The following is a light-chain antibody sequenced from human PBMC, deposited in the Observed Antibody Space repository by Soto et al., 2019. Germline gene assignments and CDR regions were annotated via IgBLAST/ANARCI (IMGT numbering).Light chain of an antibody. CDR3: SSYSTGGSYV. V-gene: IGLV2-14*03. CDR1: SSDVGGYNS. CDR2: DVS. Sequence: LTHPASVSGSPGQSIAISCTGTSSDVGGYNSASWYQQHPGKAPKLLIYDVSNRPSGVSNRFSGSKSGNTASLTISGLQAEDEADYYCSSYSTGGSYVFGTGTRSPS. J-gene: IGLJ1*01.